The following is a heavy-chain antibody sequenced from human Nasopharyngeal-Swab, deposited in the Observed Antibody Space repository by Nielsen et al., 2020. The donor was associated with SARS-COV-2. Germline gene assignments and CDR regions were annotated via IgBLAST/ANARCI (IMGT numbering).Heavy chain of an antibody. CDR1: GFTFSDYT. D-gene: IGHD2-2*01. J-gene: IGHJ4*02. CDR3: ASDSRY. CDR2: ISSSGSYM. Sequence: GESLKISCAASGFTFSDYTMNWVRQAPGQGLEWVSSISSSGSYMYYTDSVKGRFTMSRDNAKNSLYLLMNSLRAEDTAVYYCASDSRYWGQGTLVTVSS. V-gene: IGHV3-21*01.